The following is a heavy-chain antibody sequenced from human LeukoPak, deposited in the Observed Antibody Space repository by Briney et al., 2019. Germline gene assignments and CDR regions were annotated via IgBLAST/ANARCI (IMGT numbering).Heavy chain of an antibody. CDR1: GYTFISYD. D-gene: IGHD3-22*01. CDR3: ARGSKLFRVVVIRPFDY. CDR2: MNPNSGNT. Sequence: ASVKVSCKASGYTFISYDINWVRQATGQGLEWMGWMNPNSGNTGYAQKFQGRVTMTRNTPISTAYMELSSLRSEDTAVYYCARGSKLFRVVVIRPFDYWGQGTLVTVSS. J-gene: IGHJ4*02. V-gene: IGHV1-8*01.